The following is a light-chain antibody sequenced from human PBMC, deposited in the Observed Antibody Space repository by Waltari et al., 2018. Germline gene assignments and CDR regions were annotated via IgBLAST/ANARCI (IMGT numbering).Light chain of an antibody. CDR3: QQRST. V-gene: IGKV3-11*01. CDR2: DTS. CDR1: QRLTCY. Sequence: EIVLTQSPATLSLSPGEGATLSCRASQRLTCYLAWYQQKPGQAPRLLIYDTSNRVTGIPARFSGSGSGTDFTLIISSLEPEDFGVYYCQQRSTFGQGTKLEIK. J-gene: IGKJ2*01.